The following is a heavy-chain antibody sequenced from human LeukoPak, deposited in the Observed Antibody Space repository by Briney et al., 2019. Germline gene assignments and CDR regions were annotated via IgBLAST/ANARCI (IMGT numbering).Heavy chain of an antibody. CDR2: ISGSGGST. Sequence: PGGSLRLSCAASGFTFSSYAMSWVRQAPGKGLEWVSAISGSGGSTYYADSVKGRFTISRDNSKNTLYLQMNSLRAEDTAVYYCAKICGYDYVENYFDYWGQGILVTVSS. V-gene: IGHV3-23*01. D-gene: IGHD5-12*01. CDR1: GFTFSSYA. J-gene: IGHJ4*02. CDR3: AKICGYDYVENYFDY.